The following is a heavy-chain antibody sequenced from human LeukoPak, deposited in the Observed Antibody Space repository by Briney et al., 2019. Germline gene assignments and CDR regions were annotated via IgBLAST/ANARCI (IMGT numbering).Heavy chain of an antibody. CDR1: GYFISSGYY. Sequence: PSETLSLTCAVSGYFISSGYYWGWIRQPPGKGLEWIGSIYHSGSTYFNPSLKSRVTISVDTSKNQFSLELTSVTAADTAVYYCARHASVSGNWPRPLHYWGQGSLVTVSS. CDR3: ARHASVSGNWPRPLHY. CDR2: IYHSGST. D-gene: IGHD6-19*01. J-gene: IGHJ4*02. V-gene: IGHV4-38-2*01.